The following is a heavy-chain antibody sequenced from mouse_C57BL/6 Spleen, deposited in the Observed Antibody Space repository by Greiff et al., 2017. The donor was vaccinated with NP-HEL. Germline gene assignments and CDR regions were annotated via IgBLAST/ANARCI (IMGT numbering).Heavy chain of an antibody. Sequence: QVQLQQSGAELVKPGASVKLSCKASGYTFTEYTIHWVKQRSGQGLEGIGWFYPGSGSIKYNEKFKDKATLTADKSSSTVYQELSRLTSDDAAVYYCARNEEEMVTAGYYAKDYWGQGTSVTVSS. J-gene: IGHJ4*01. D-gene: IGHD2-2*01. CDR2: FYPGSGSI. CDR1: GYTFTEYT. V-gene: IGHV1-62-2*01. CDR3: ARNEEEMVTAGYYAKDY.